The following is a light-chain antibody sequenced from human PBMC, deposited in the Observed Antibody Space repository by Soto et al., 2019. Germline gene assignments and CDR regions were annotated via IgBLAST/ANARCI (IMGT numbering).Light chain of an antibody. V-gene: IGLV2-23*01. CDR2: EGS. Sequence: QSVLTQAASGSGSPGQSITISCTGTSSDVGSYNLVSWYQQHPGKAPKLMIYEGSKRPSGVSNRFSGSKSGNTASLTTSGLQAEDEADYYCCSYAGSLYVFGTGTKVTVL. CDR3: CSYAGSLYV. J-gene: IGLJ1*01. CDR1: SSDVGSYNL.